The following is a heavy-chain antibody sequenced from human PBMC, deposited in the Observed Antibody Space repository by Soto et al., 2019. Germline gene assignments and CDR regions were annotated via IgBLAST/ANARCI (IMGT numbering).Heavy chain of an antibody. V-gene: IGHV3-30*18. CDR1: GFTFSSYG. D-gene: IGHD5-12*01. CDR3: AKDTMATIPHYFDY. J-gene: IGHJ4*02. Sequence: PGGSLRLSCSASGFTFSSYGMHWVRQAPGKGLEWVAVISYDGSNKYYADSVKGRFTITRDNSKNTLYLQMNSLRAEDTAVYYCAKDTMATIPHYFDYWGQGTLVTVSS. CDR2: ISYDGSNK.